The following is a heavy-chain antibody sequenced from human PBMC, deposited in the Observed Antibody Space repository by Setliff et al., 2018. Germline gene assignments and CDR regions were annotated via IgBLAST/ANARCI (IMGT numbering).Heavy chain of an antibody. J-gene: IGHJ6*02. CDR3: ARLSWDGLRYYGLDV. CDR2: IYTSGSA. CDR1: GGSVSSGSYY. Sequence: LSLTCTVSGGSVSSGSYYWSWIRQPAGKGLEWIGRIYTSGSADYNPSLMSRVTISVDTSRNQFSLKLRSVTAADTAVYYCARLSWDGLRYYGLDVWGQGATVTVSS. V-gene: IGHV4-61*02. D-gene: IGHD3-10*01.